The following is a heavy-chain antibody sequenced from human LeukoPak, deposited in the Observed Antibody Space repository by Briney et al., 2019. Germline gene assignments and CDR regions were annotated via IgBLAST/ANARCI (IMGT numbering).Heavy chain of an antibody. CDR3: ATTTQSSGYYLDY. D-gene: IGHD3-22*01. V-gene: IGHV4-39*01. CDR2: IYYSGST. CDR1: GGSISSSSYY. J-gene: IGHJ4*02. Sequence: KPSETLSLTCTVSGGSISSSSYYWVWIRQPPGKGLEWIGSIYYSGSTYKNPSLKSRVTISVDTSKNQFSLKVSSVTAADTAVYYCATTTQSSGYYLDYWGQGTLVTVSS.